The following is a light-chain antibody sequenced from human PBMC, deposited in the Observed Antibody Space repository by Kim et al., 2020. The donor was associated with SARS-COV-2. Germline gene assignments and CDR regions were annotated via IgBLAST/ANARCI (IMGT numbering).Light chain of an antibody. Sequence: NFMLTQPHSVSESPRKTVTISCTRSNGSIASNYVQWYHQRPGSAPTTVIYEDNQRPSGVPGRFSGSIDSSSNSASLTISGLKTEDEADFYCQSYDSNNWVFGGGTQLTVL. CDR3: QSYDSNNWV. V-gene: IGLV6-57*04. J-gene: IGLJ3*02. CDR1: NGSIASNY. CDR2: EDN.